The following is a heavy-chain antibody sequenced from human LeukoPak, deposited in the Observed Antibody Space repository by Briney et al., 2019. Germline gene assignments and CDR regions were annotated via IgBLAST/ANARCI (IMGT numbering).Heavy chain of an antibody. J-gene: IGHJ2*01. CDR2: INHSGST. CDR3: ARHWGAIAVAGSWYFDL. Sequence: PSQTPSLTCAGYGGSFSGYYWSWIRQPPGKGLEWIWEINHSGSTNYNPSLKSRVTISVDTSKNQFSLKLSSVTAADTAVYYCARHWGAIAVAGSWYFDLWGRGTLVTVSS. V-gene: IGHV4-34*01. CDR1: GGSFSGYY. D-gene: IGHD6-19*01.